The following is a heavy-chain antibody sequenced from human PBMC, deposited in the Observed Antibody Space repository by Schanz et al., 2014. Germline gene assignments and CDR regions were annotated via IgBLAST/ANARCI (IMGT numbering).Heavy chain of an antibody. Sequence: EVQLVESGGGLIQPGGSLRLSCAVSGFTVNTNYMSWVRQAPGKGLEWISSMYINSGSTQYADSVKGRSIISSESSKTTQFLKITSLRAEDTAVYYCAKELSPGTESPRENFNYWGQGTLVTVSS. D-gene: IGHD1-7*01. V-gene: IGHV3-53*01. CDR2: MYINSGST. CDR1: GFTVNTNY. CDR3: AKELSPGTESPRENFNY. J-gene: IGHJ4*02.